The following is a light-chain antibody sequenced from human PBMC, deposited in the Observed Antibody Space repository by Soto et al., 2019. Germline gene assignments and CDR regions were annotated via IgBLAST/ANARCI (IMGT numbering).Light chain of an antibody. V-gene: IGKV1-5*01. J-gene: IGKJ1*01. CDR1: QSISSW. CDR3: QQYNTYSWT. CDR2: DAS. Sequence: DIQMTQSPSTLSASVGDRVTITCRASQSISSWLAWYQQKPGKAPKLLIYDASSLESGVPSRFSGSRSGTELTITISSLQPDDFETYYCQQYNTYSWTFGQGTKVDIK.